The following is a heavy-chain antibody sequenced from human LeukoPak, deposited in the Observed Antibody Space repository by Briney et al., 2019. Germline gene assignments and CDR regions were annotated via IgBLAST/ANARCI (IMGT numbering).Heavy chain of an antibody. CDR2: IYSGGST. Sequence: GGSLRLSCAASGFTFSSYAMHWVRQAPGKGLEWVSVIYSGGSTYYADSVKGRFTISRDNSKNTLYLQMNSLRAEDTAVYYCAKDIGMVRGVTHFDYWGQGTLVTVSS. CDR3: AKDIGMVRGVTHFDY. J-gene: IGHJ4*02. CDR1: GFTFSSYA. D-gene: IGHD3-10*01. V-gene: IGHV3-23*03.